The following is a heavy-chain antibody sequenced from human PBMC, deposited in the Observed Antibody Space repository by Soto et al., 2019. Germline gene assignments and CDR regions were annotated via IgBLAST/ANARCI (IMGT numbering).Heavy chain of an antibody. CDR3: ARVIHKYDGSGSFAWRFGC. CDR1: GGSIGRYY. CDR2: IYYSGST. Sequence: LSLTCSVSGGSIGRYYWSWIRQPPGKGLEWIGYIYYSGSTNYNLCLKSRITMSVDTSKKQFSLKLRTVTAADTAVYYCARVIHKYDGSGSFAWRFGCWDKQTL. J-gene: IGHJ4*02. D-gene: IGHD2-15*01. V-gene: IGHV4-59*01.